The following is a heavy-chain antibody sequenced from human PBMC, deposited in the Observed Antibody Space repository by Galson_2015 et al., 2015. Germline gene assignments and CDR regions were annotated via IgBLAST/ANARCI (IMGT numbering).Heavy chain of an antibody. CDR1: GFTFSTYA. D-gene: IGHD2-15*01. CDR2: VSDDGRNQ. J-gene: IGHJ4*02. Sequence: SLRLSCAASGFTFSTYAMHWVRQAPGKGLEWVAVVSDDGRNQYYADSVKGRFTVSRDNSRNTLCLQMSSLRAEDTAVYYCVRIGYCSGTACYYFDYWGQGTLVTFSS. V-gene: IGHV3-30*04. CDR3: VRIGYCSGTACYYFDY.